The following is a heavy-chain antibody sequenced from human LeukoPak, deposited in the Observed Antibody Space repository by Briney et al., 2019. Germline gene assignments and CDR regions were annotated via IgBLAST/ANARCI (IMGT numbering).Heavy chain of an antibody. CDR1: GFTFSSYA. Sequence: GGSLRLSCATSGFTFSSYAMSWVRQAPGKGLEWVSALSGSGGYTYYADSVKGRFTISRDNSKNTLYLQMNSLRAEDTAVYYCAKVTTVAGPYYFDYWGQGTLVTVSS. V-gene: IGHV3-23*01. CDR3: AKVTTVAGPYYFDY. J-gene: IGHJ4*02. CDR2: LSGSGGYT. D-gene: IGHD4-23*01.